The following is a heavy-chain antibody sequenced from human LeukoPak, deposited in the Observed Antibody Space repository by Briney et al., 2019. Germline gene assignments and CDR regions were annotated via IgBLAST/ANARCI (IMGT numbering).Heavy chain of an antibody. V-gene: IGHV4-39*01. Sequence: SETLSLTCTVSGGSISSSSYYWGWIRQPPGKGLEWIGSIYYSGSTYYNPSLKSRVTISVDTSKNQFSLKLSSVTAADTAVYYCARLLDYGDSSASYYFDYWGQGTLVTVSS. CDR1: GGSISSSSYY. CDR2: IYYSGST. J-gene: IGHJ4*02. CDR3: ARLLDYGDSSASYYFDY. D-gene: IGHD4-17*01.